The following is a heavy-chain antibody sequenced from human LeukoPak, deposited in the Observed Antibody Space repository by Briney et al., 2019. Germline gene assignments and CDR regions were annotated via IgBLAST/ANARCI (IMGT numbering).Heavy chain of an antibody. J-gene: IGHJ4*02. D-gene: IGHD3-10*01. CDR2: INHSGST. Sequence: SETLSLTCTVSGGSISSGGYYWSWIRQPPGKGLEWIGEINHSGSTNYNPSLKSRVTISVDTSKNQFSLKLSSVTAADTAVYYCARVQVPFPFITMVRGVFDYWGQGTLVTVSS. CDR3: ARVQVPFPFITMVRGVFDY. CDR1: GGSISSGGYY. V-gene: IGHV4-39*07.